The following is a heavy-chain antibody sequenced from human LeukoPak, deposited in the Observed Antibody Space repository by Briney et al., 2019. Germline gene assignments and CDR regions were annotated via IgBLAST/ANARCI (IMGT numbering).Heavy chain of an antibody. V-gene: IGHV4-4*07. J-gene: IGHJ5*02. CDR2: IYTSGST. CDR1: GGSITSNY. D-gene: IGHD2-2*01. Sequence: SETLSLTCTVSGGSITSNYWSWIRQPAGMGLEWIGRIYTSGSTNYNPSLKSRVTMSVDTSKNQFSLKLSSVTAADTAVYYCASVDCSSTSCYSPNWFDPWGQGTLVTVSS. CDR3: ASVDCSSTSCYSPNWFDP.